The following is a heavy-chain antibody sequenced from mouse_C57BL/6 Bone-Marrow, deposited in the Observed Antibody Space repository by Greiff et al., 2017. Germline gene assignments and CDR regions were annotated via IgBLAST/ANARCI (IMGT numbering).Heavy chain of an antibody. V-gene: IGHV1-15*01. J-gene: IGHJ2*01. CDR3: TRSTYYYCSSVDY. D-gene: IGHD1-1*01. Sequence: QVQLQQSGAELVRPGASVTLSCKASGYTFTDYEMHWVKQTPVHGLEWIGAIDPETGGTAYNQKFKGKAILTADKSSSTAYMELRSLTSEDSAVYYCTRSTYYYCSSVDYWGQGTTLTVSS. CDR1: GYTFTDYE. CDR2: IDPETGGT.